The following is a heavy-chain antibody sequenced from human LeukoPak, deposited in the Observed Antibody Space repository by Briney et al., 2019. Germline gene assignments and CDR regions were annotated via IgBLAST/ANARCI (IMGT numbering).Heavy chain of an antibody. CDR3: ARVREWEVLAPFDF. J-gene: IGHJ4*02. V-gene: IGHV3-30*04. CDR2: ISYDENQQ. CDR1: GFIFRTSA. Sequence: GRSLRLSCATSGFIFRTSAMHWVRQAPGKGLEWVALISYDENQQNYADSVKGRFTISRDNSNDTLYLQMNSLTPDDTAVYYCARVREWEVLAPFDFWGQGILVTVSS. D-gene: IGHD1-26*01.